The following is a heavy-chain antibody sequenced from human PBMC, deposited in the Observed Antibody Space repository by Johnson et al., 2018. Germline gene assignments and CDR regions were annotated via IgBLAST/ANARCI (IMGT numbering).Heavy chain of an antibody. CDR1: GFNFTNYA. V-gene: IGHV3-30-3*01. CDR2: ISYDGNEK. CDR3: AGDRTSNSWDGHYYYYYMDV. D-gene: IGHD6-13*01. Sequence: QVQLVQSGGGVVQPGRSLRLSCAASGFNFTNYAMNWVRQAPGKGLEWLALISYDGNEKYYADSVKGRFSISRDNSKNTLYLQMNILRAEDTAVYYCAGDRTSNSWDGHYYYYYMDVWGKGTTVTVSS. J-gene: IGHJ6*03.